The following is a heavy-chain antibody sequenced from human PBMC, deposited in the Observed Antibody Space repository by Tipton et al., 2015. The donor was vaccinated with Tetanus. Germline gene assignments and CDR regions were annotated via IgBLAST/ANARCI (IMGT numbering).Heavy chain of an antibody. CDR1: GFTFSSYW. V-gene: IGHV3-74*01. CDR3: ATDRVTVTTYYYYGMDV. Sequence: SLRLSCAASGFTFSSYWMHWVRQAPGKGLVWVSRINSDGSSTSYADSVKGRFTISRDNGKNTLYLQMNSLRAEEKAVYYCATDRVTVTTYYYYGMDVWGQGTTVTVSS. CDR2: INSDGSST. J-gene: IGHJ6*02. D-gene: IGHD4-11*01.